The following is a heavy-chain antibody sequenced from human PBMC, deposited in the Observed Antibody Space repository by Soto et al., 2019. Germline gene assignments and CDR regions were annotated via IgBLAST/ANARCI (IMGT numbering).Heavy chain of an antibody. CDR3: AGLNFDILPPHYAFDI. V-gene: IGHV4-59*08. Sequence: SETLSLTCTVSGGSISSYYWSWIRQPPGKGLEWIGYIYYSGSTNYNPSLKSRLTISVDTSKNQFSLKLTSVAAADTAVYYCAGLNFDILPPHYAFDIWGQGTMVTVS. D-gene: IGHD3-9*01. CDR1: GGSISSYY. CDR2: IYYSGST. J-gene: IGHJ3*02.